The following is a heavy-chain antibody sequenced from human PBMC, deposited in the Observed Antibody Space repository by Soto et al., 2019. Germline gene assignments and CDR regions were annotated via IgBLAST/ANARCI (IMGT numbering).Heavy chain of an antibody. Sequence: EVQLVESGGGLVQPGGSLRLSCAASGFTFSDPYMDWVRQAPRKGLEWVGRTRNKANSYTTEYAASVKGRFTISRDDSRNSLYLQMNSLKTEDTAVYYCARILTNPWYFDLWGRGTLVTVSS. CDR2: TRNKANSYTT. V-gene: IGHV3-72*01. CDR1: GFTFSDPY. D-gene: IGHD3-9*01. CDR3: ARILTNPWYFDL. J-gene: IGHJ2*01.